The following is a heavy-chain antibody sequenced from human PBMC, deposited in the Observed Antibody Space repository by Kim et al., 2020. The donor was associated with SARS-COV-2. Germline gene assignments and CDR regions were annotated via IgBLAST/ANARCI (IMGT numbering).Heavy chain of an antibody. CDR1: GFTFSSYG. V-gene: IGHV3-33*01. Sequence: GGSLRLSCAASGFTFSSYGMHWVRQAPGKGLEWVAVIWYDGSNKYYADSVKGRFTISRDNSKNTLYLQMNSLRAEDTAVYYCATGGSSSSPMDVWGQGTTVTVSS. D-gene: IGHD6-13*01. CDR3: ATGGSSSSPMDV. J-gene: IGHJ6*02. CDR2: IWYDGSNK.